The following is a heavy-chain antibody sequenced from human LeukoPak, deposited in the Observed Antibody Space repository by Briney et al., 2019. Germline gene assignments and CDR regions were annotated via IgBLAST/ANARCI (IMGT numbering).Heavy chain of an antibody. V-gene: IGHV4-39*01. Sequence: PSETLSLTCTVSGGCISSSSYYWVWIRQPPGKGLEWIGSIYYSGRTYYNPSLKSRVTISVDKSKNQFSLKLSSVTAADTAVYYCARQCGGDCLDAFDIWGQGTMVTVSS. CDR1: GGCISSSSYY. CDR2: IYYSGRT. D-gene: IGHD2-21*02. CDR3: ARQCGGDCLDAFDI. J-gene: IGHJ3*02.